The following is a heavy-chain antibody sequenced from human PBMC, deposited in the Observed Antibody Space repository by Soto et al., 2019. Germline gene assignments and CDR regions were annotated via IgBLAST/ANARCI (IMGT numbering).Heavy chain of an antibody. CDR1: GGSIISFY. J-gene: IGHJ4*02. D-gene: IGHD3-22*01. CDR2: VFTSGST. CDR3: ARDSSGYYYLFDY. V-gene: IGHV4-4*07. Sequence: SNTLSVTCTDFGGSIISFYWSWIRQPAGKELEWIGRVFTSGSTNYSPSLKSRVTMSIDTSKNQFSLRLTSVTAADTAVYYCARDSSGYYYLFDYWGQGTLVTVSS.